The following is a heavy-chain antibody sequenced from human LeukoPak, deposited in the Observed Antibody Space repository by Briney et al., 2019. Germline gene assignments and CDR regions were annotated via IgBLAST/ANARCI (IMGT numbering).Heavy chain of an antibody. Sequence: GASVKVSCKASGYTFTGYYMHWVRQAPGQGLEWMGWINPNSGGTNYAQKFQGRVTMARDTSISTAYMELSRLRSDDTAVYYCARSLITFGGVIGYWGQGTLVTVSS. V-gene: IGHV1-2*02. J-gene: IGHJ4*02. CDR2: INPNSGGT. CDR3: ARSLITFGGVIGY. CDR1: GYTFTGYY. D-gene: IGHD3-16*02.